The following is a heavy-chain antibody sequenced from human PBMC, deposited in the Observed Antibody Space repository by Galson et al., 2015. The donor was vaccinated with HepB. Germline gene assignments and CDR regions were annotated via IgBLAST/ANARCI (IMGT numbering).Heavy chain of an antibody. V-gene: IGHV4-59*08. CDR2: IYYSGST. Sequence: SETLSLTCTVSGGSISSYYWSWIRQPPGKGLEWIGYIYYSGSTNYNPSLKSRVTISVDTSKNQFSLKLSSVTAADTAVYYCARQGDYGDSHRFDPWGQGTLVTVSS. CDR1: GGSISSYY. D-gene: IGHD4-17*01. CDR3: ARQGDYGDSHRFDP. J-gene: IGHJ5*02.